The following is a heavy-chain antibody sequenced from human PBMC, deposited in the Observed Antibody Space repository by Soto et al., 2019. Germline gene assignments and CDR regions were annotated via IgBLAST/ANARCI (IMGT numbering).Heavy chain of an antibody. CDR1: GFTFSSYG. V-gene: IGHV3-30*18. D-gene: IGHD1-26*01. CDR2: ISYDGSNT. J-gene: IGHJ4*02. CDR3: AKEGGLSYYISSYYYFDY. Sequence: QVQLVESGGGVVQPGRSLRLSCVASGFTFSSYGMHWVRQAPGKGLEWVAIISYDGSNTYYADSVKGRFTISRDNSKNTLYLQMNSLRAEDTSVYYCAKEGGLSYYISSYYYFDYWGQGTLVTVSS.